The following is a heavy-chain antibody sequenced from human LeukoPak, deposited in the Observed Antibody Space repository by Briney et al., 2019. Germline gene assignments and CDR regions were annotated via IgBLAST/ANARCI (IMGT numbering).Heavy chain of an antibody. CDR1: GFTFSIYS. CDR2: ISSSNSYI. CDR3: ARASNGVQYYYYYYYMDV. V-gene: IGHV3-21*01. J-gene: IGHJ6*03. Sequence: PGGSLRLSCAASGFTFSIYSMNWVRQAPGKGLEWVSSISSSNSYIYYADSVKGRFTISRDNAKNSLYLQMNSLRAEDTAVYYCARASNGVQYYYYYYYMDVWGKGTTVTVSS. D-gene: IGHD2-8*01.